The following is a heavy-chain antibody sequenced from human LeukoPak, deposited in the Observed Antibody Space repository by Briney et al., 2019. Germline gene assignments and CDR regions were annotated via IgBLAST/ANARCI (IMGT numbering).Heavy chain of an antibody. CDR1: GFMFSSNW. CDR3: AKEGRSLQTY. D-gene: IGHD5-24*01. CDR2: IKVDGTET. J-gene: IGHJ4*02. V-gene: IGHV3-7*03. Sequence: GGSLRLSCAASGFMFSSNWMSWVRLAPGKGLEWVANIKVDGTETYYVDSVKGRFTISRDNAKNPLYLQMNSLRVEDTAVYYCAKEGRSLQTYWGQGTLVTVSS.